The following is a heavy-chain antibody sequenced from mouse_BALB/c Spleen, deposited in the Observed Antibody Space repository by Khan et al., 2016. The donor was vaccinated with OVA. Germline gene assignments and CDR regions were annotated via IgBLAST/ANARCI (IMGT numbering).Heavy chain of an antibody. CDR3: AREWGAWFPY. CDR1: GYTFTDYN. CDR2: IYPGSNNT. V-gene: IGHV1-77*01. Sequence: QVQLKQSGAELARPGASVKLSCKASGYTFTDYNINWVKQRTGQGLEWIGEIYPGSNNTYYNEKFKGEATLTADKSSSTAYMQLSSLTSEDSTVYLCAREWGAWFPYWGQGTLVTVSA. J-gene: IGHJ3*01.